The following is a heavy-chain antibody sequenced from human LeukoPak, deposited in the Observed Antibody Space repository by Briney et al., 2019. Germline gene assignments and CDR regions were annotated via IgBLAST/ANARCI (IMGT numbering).Heavy chain of an antibody. CDR1: GGTFISYA. D-gene: IGHD3-22*01. CDR3: AREMPSKDSSGYVFDY. V-gene: IGHV1-69*13. Sequence: SVKVSCKASGGTFISYAISWVRQAPGQGLEWMGGIIPIFGTANYAQKFQGRVTITADESTSTAYMGLSSLRSEDTAVYYCAREMPSKDSSGYVFDYWGQGTLVTVSS. CDR2: IIPIFGTA. J-gene: IGHJ4*02.